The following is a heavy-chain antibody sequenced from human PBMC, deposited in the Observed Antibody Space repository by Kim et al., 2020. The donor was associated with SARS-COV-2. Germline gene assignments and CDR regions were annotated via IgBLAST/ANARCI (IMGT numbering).Heavy chain of an antibody. J-gene: IGHJ6*01. Sequence: GGSLRLSCAASGFTFSSYGMHWVRQAPGKGLEWVAVISYDGSNKNYVDSVKGRFTISRDNSKNTLYLQMNSLRAEDTAVYYCARDMASYSSGWLYYYYG. CDR1: GFTFSSYG. CDR2: ISYDGSNK. V-gene: IGHV3-30*04. D-gene: IGHD6-19*01. CDR3: ARDMASYSSGWLYYYYG.